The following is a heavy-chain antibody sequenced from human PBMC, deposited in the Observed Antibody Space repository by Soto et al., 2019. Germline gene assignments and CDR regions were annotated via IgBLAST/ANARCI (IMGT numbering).Heavy chain of an antibody. CDR2: IKQDGSEK. CDR3: ARDSTVTTGELDY. V-gene: IGHV3-7*03. J-gene: IGHJ4*02. D-gene: IGHD4-17*01. Sequence: EVQLVESGGGLVQPGGPLRLSCAASGFTFSSYWMSWVRQAPGKGLEWVANIKQDGSEKYYVDSVKGRFTISRDNAKNSLYLQMNSLRAEDTAVYYCARDSTVTTGELDYWGQGTLVTVSS. CDR1: GFTFSSYW.